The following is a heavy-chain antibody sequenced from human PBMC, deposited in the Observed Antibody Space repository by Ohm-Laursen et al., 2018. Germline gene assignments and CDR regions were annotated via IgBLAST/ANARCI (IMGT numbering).Heavy chain of an antibody. CDR2: IIPILGIA. Sequence: GASVKVSCKASGGTFSSYAISWVRQAPGQGLEWMGRIIPILGIANYAQKFQGRVTITADKSTSTAYMELSSLRSEDTAVYYCARVGSITGTPDYWGQGTLVTVSS. V-gene: IGHV1-69*04. J-gene: IGHJ4*02. D-gene: IGHD1-7*01. CDR3: ARVGSITGTPDY. CDR1: GGTFSSYA.